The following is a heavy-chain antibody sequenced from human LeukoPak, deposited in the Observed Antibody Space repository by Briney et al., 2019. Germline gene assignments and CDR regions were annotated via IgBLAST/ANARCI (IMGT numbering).Heavy chain of an antibody. J-gene: IGHJ6*02. CDR2: INHSGST. V-gene: IGHV4-34*01. CDR1: GGPFSGYY. CDR3: ARDQRYYYGSGSYYYGMDV. D-gene: IGHD3-10*01. Sequence: PSETLSLTCAVYGGPFSGYYWSWIRQPPGKGLEWIGEINHSGSTNYNPSLKSRVTISVDTSKNQFSLKLSSVTAADTAVYYCARDQRYYYGSGSYYYGMDVWGQGTTVTVSS.